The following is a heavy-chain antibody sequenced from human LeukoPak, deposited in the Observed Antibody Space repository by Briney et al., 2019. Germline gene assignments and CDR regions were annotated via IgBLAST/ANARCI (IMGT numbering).Heavy chain of an antibody. Sequence: PGGSLRLSCAASGFTFGSYEMNWVRQAPGKGLEWVSYISSSGSTIYYADSVKGRFTISRDNAKNSLYLQMNSLRAEDTAVYYCARGAGYSSGWYPGWFDPWGQGTLVTVSS. D-gene: IGHD6-19*01. J-gene: IGHJ5*02. V-gene: IGHV3-48*03. CDR3: ARGAGYSSGWYPGWFDP. CDR2: ISSSGSTI. CDR1: GFTFGSYE.